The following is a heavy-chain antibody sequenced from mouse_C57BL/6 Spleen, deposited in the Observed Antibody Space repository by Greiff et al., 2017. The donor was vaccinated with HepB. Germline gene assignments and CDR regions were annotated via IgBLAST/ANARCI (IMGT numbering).Heavy chain of an antibody. CDR3: ARKTTVVEGGFAY. CDR2: IWSGGST. CDR1: GFSLTSYG. Sequence: VKLVESGPGLVQPSQSLSITCTVSGFSLTSYGVHWVRQSPGKGLEWLGVIWSGGSTDYNAAFISRLSISKDNSKSQVFFKMNSLQADDTAIYYCARKTTVVEGGFAYWGQGTLVTVSA. D-gene: IGHD1-1*01. J-gene: IGHJ3*01. V-gene: IGHV2-2*01.